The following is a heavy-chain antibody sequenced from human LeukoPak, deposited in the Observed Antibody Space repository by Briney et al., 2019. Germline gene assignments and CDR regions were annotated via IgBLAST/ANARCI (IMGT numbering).Heavy chain of an antibody. CDR1: GFTFTSYG. CDR3: ARGLFDP. CDR2: ISSSSSSYI. V-gene: IGHV3-21*01. J-gene: IGHJ5*02. Sequence: PGGSLRLSCAASGFTFTSYGMHWVRQAPGKGLEWVSSISSSSSSYIYYADSVKGRFTISRDNAKNSLYLQMNSLRDEDTAVYYCARGLFDPWGQGTLVTVSS.